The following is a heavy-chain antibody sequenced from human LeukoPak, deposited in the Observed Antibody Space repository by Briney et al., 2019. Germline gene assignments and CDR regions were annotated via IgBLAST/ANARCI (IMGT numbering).Heavy chain of an antibody. D-gene: IGHD3-22*01. J-gene: IGHJ3*02. Sequence: PSETLSLTCTVSGGSISSSSYYWGWIRQPPGKGLEWIGSIYYSGSTYYNPSLKSRVTISVDTSKNQFSLKLSSVTAADTAVYYCARTVAHNGNYYDSSGYYGDAFDIWGQGTMVTVSS. V-gene: IGHV4-39*07. CDR2: IYYSGST. CDR3: ARTVAHNGNYYDSSGYYGDAFDI. CDR1: GGSISSSSYY.